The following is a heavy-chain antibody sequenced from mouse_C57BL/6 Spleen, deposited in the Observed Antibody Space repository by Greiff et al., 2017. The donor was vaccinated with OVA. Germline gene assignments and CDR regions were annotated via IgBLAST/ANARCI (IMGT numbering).Heavy chain of an antibody. V-gene: IGHV1-80*01. Sequence: QVQLQQSGAVLVKPGASVKISCKASGYAFSSYWMNWVKQRPGQGLEWIGQIYPGDGDTNYNGKFKGKATLTADKSSSTAYMQLSSLTSEDSAVYFCAREGVGSSLAYWGQGTLVTVSA. CDR3: AREGVGSSLAY. CDR2: IYPGDGDT. J-gene: IGHJ3*01. CDR1: GYAFSSYW. D-gene: IGHD1-1*01.